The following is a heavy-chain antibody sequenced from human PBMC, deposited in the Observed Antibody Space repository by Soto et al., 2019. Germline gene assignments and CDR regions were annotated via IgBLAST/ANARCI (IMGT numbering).Heavy chain of an antibody. J-gene: IGHJ6*02. D-gene: IGHD6-19*01. CDR1: GYTFTSYY. CDR3: ARDLRSGWYSTGHYYYGMDV. CDR2: INPSGGST. Sequence: ASVKVSCKASGYTFTSYYMHWVRQAPGQGLEWMGIINPSGGSTSYAQKFQGRVTMTRDTSTSTVYMELSSLRSEDTAVYYCARDLRSGWYSTGHYYYGMDVWGQGTTVTVSS. V-gene: IGHV1-46*01.